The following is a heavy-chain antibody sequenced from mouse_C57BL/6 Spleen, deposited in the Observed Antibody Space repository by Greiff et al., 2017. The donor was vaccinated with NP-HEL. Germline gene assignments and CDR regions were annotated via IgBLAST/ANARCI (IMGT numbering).Heavy chain of an antibody. CDR1: GYAFTSYW. D-gene: IGHD1-1*01. V-gene: IGHV1-80*01. CDR3: ARGEGSSRTYFDY. CDR2: IYPGDGGT. Sequence: VQLQQPGAELVKPGASVKLSCKASGYAFTSYWMHWVKQRPGQGLEWIGQIYPGDGGTNYNGKFKGQATLTADKSSSTAYMQLSSLTSEDSAVYFCARGEGSSRTYFDYWGQGTTLTVSS. J-gene: IGHJ2*01.